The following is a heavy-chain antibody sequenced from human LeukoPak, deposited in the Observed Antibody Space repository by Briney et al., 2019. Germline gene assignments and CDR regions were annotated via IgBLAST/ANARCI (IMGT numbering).Heavy chain of an antibody. J-gene: IGHJ4*02. CDR2: INPNSGGT. V-gene: IGHV1-2*02. D-gene: IGHD3-10*01. CDR3: ARDREEEFHDY. Sequence: ASVKVFCKASGYTFTGYYMLWVRQAPGLGLEWMGWINPNSGGTNYAQKFQGRVTMTRDTSISTAYMELSRLRSDDTAVYYCARDREEEFHDYWGQGTLVTVSS. CDR1: GYTFTGYY.